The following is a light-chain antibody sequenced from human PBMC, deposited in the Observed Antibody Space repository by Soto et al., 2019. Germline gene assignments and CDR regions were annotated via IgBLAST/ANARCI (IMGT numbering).Light chain of an antibody. J-gene: IGKJ4*01. Sequence: IQLTQSPFSVSASVVDRVTIAFRASQGISSWLVWYQQKPGKSPTLVIYRASNLQTGGPSRFSGSGSGTDFTLTISSLQPEDFATYYCQQTSSFPLTFGGGTKVDIK. CDR1: QGISSW. V-gene: IGKV1-12*01. CDR3: QQTSSFPLT. CDR2: RAS.